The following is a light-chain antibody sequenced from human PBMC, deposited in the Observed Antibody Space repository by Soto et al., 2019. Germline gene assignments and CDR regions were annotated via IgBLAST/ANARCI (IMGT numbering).Light chain of an antibody. CDR1: QSLGSTY. CDR3: QQSATSPT. V-gene: IGKV3-20*01. J-gene: IGKJ1*01. Sequence: EIVLTQSPGTLSLSPGERATLSCRASQSLGSTYLAWYQQKPGQAPRLLMYDASNRATGIPDRFSGSGSGTDFTLTISRLDPEDFAVYYCQQSATSPTFGQGTKVEIK. CDR2: DAS.